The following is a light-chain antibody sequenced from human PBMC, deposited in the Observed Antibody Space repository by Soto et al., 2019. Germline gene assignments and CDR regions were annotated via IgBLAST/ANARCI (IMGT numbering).Light chain of an antibody. CDR1: KSVSSSY. J-gene: IGKJ2*01. V-gene: IGKV3-20*01. Sequence: EIVLTQSPGTLSLSPGERATLSSRASKSVSSSYLAWYQQKPGQAPRLLIYGASSRATGIPDRFSGSGSGTDFTLTISRLEPADFAVYYCQQYGSSPHTFGQGTKLEIK. CDR3: QQYGSSPHT. CDR2: GAS.